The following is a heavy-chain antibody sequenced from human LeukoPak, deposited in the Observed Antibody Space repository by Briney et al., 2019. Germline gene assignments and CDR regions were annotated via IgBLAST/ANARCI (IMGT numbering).Heavy chain of an antibody. D-gene: IGHD3-22*01. J-gene: IGHJ5*02. CDR3: ARPYYYDSRIDP. CDR2: MYTSGST. CDR1: GGSISSYY. V-gene: IGHV4-4*07. Sequence: PSETLSLTCTVSGGSISSYYWSWIRQPAGKGLERIGRMYTSGSTNHNPSLKSRVTMSVDTSKNQFSLKLSSVTAADTAVYYCARPYYYDSRIDPWGQGTLVTVSS.